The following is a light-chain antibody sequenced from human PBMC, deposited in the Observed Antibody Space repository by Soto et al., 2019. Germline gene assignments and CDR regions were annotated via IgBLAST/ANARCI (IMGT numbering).Light chain of an antibody. Sequence: DIVMTQSPDSLAVSLGERATINCKSSQSVLSSSAKRDYLAWFQQKAGQAPKTLIYDTSTREPGVPGRFSGRGSGTEFTLTIANLQAEDVETYYCQQYLSAPLTFGHGTKVEIK. CDR2: DTS. CDR1: QSVLSSSAKRDY. CDR3: QQYLSAPLT. J-gene: IGKJ2*01. V-gene: IGKV4-1*01.